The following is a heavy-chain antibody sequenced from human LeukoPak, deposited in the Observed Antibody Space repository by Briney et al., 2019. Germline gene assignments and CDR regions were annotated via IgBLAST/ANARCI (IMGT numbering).Heavy chain of an antibody. CDR2: IYTSGST. CDR3: ASDTYYYGSGSYYRFDY. Sequence: SETLSLTCTVSGGSVSSYYWSWIRQPAGKGLEWIGRIYTSGSTNYNPSLKSRVTMSVDTSKNQFSLKLSSVTAADTAVYYCASDTYYYGSGSYYRFDYWGQGTLITVSS. J-gene: IGHJ4*02. D-gene: IGHD3-10*01. V-gene: IGHV4-4*07. CDR1: GGSVSSYY.